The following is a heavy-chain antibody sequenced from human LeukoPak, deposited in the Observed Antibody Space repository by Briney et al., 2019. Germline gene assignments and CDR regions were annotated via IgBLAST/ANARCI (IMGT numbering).Heavy chain of an antibody. Sequence: PSETLSLTCTVSGGSISSSSYYWGWIRQPPGKGLEWIGSIYYSGSTYYNPSLKSRVTISVDTSKNQFSLKLSSVTAADTAVYYCAGRLSHYFDYWGQGTLVTVSS. D-gene: IGHD3-16*02. J-gene: IGHJ4*02. V-gene: IGHV4-39*01. CDR2: IYYSGST. CDR3: AGRLSHYFDY. CDR1: GGSISSSSYY.